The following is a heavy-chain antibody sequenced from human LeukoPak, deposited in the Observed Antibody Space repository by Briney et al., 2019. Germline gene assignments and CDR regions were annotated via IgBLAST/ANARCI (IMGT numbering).Heavy chain of an antibody. J-gene: IGHJ3*02. CDR3: ARESGSGSSEHAFDI. CDR2: IYHSGNT. V-gene: IGHV4-4*02. Sequence: SETLSLTCAVSGGSISSSNWWSWVRQPPGKGLEWVGEIYHSGNTNYNPSLKSRVTISVDKSKNQFSLKLSSVTAADTAVYYCARESGSGSSEHAFDIWGQGTMVTVSS. CDR1: GGSISSSNW. D-gene: IGHD1-26*01.